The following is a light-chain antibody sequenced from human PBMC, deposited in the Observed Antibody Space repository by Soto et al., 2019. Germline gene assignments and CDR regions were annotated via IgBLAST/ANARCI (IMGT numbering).Light chain of an antibody. CDR3: QQFSSYPLS. V-gene: IGKV3-20*01. J-gene: IGKJ4*01. CDR2: DAS. CDR1: QHVRSNY. Sequence: EIVMTQSPATLSVSPGERTTRSCTASQHVRSNYLAWYQQKPGQAPRLLIYDASSRATGIPARFSGGGSGTDFTLTISRLEPEDFAVYYCQQFSSYPLSFGGGTQVDIK.